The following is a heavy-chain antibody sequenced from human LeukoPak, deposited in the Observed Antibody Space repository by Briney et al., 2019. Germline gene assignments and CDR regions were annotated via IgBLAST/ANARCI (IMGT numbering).Heavy chain of an antibody. J-gene: IGHJ4*02. CDR1: GFSLTNPGMC. CDR2: IDWDDDE. CDR3: ARRIHSSGYLDY. Sequence: SGPALVKPTQTLTLTCTFSGFSLTNPGMCVSWFRQPPGKALEWLARIDWDDDEHYNASLTTRLTISKDTSKDQVVLTMTDVDPADTATYYCARRIHSSGYLDYWGQGILVTVSS. V-gene: IGHV2-70*11. D-gene: IGHD3-22*01.